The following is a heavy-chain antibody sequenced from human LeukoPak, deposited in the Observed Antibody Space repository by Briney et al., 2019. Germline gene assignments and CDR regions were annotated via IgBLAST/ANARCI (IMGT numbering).Heavy chain of an antibody. J-gene: IGHJ4*02. V-gene: IGHV1-69*06. CDR1: GGTFSSYA. CDR2: IIPIFGTA. Sequence: GASVKVSCKASGGTFSSYAISWVRQAPGQGLEWMGGIIPIFGTANYAQKFQGRVTITADKSTSTAYMELSSLRSEDTAVYYCARGGRASSGRNKYYFDYWGQGTLVTVSS. D-gene: IGHD6-19*01. CDR3: ARGGRASSGRNKYYFDY.